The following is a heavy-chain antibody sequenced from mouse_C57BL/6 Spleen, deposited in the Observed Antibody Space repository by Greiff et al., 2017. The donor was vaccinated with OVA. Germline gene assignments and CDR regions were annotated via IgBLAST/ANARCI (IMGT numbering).Heavy chain of an antibody. CDR2: IYPGDGDT. V-gene: IGHV1-82*01. Sequence: LEESGPELVKPGASVKISCKASGYAFSSSWMNWVKQRPGKGLEWIGRIYPGDGDTNYNGKFKGKATLTADKSSSTAYMQLSSLTSEDSAVYFCAIRYPYAMDYWGQGTSVTVSS. J-gene: IGHJ4*01. CDR3: AIRYPYAMDY. D-gene: IGHD1-1*01. CDR1: GYAFSSSW.